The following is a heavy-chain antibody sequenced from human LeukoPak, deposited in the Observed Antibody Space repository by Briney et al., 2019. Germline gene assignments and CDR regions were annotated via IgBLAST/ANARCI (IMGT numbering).Heavy chain of an antibody. CDR2: ISYDGSNK. V-gene: IGHV3-30-3*01. CDR3: AREAVVPAAISEWFDP. J-gene: IGHJ5*02. D-gene: IGHD2-2*01. Sequence: PGGSLRLSCAASGFTFSSYAMHWVRQAPGKGLEWVAVISYDGSNKYYADSVKGRFTISRDNSKNTLYLQMNSLRAEDTAVYYCAREAVVPAAISEWFDPWGQGTLVTVSS. CDR1: GFTFSSYA.